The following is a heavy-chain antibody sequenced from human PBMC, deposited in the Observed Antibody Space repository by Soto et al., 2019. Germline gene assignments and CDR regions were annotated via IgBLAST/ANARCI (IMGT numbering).Heavy chain of an antibody. V-gene: IGHV1-24*01. Sequence: ASVKVSCKVSGYTLSELSMHWVRQAPGKGLEWMGGFDPEDGETIYARTFQGRVTMTEDTFTAYMELSSLRSEDTAVYYCATAYYYDNSGYYSWRFDFWGQGTLVTVSS. CDR1: GYTLSELS. CDR3: ATAYYYDNSGYYSWRFDF. J-gene: IGHJ4*02. D-gene: IGHD3-22*01. CDR2: FDPEDGET.